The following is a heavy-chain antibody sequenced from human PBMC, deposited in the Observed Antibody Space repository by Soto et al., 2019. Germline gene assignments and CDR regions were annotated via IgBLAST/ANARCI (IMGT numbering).Heavy chain of an antibody. V-gene: IGHV3-23*01. D-gene: IGHD6-19*01. J-gene: IGHJ4*02. CDR2: ISGSGGST. CDR3: ARDYGIAVAGTRVYYFDY. CDR1: GFTFSSYA. Sequence: EVQLLESGGGLVQPGGSLRLSCAASGFTFSSYAMSWVRQAPGKGLEWVSAISGSGGSTYYADSVKGRFTISRDNSKNTLYLQMNSLRAEDTAVYYCARDYGIAVAGTRVYYFDYWGQGTLVTVSS.